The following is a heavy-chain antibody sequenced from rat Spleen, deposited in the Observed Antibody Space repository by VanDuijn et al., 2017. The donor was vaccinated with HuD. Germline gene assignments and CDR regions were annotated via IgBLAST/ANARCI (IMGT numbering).Heavy chain of an antibody. CDR3: TRGGLPFDC. J-gene: IGHJ2*01. D-gene: IGHD1-4*01. V-gene: IGHV5-62*01. CDR2: ISSSSGT. Sequence: VQLVESGGGLVQPGKSLKLSCSASGFTFNSYGMHWIRQAPGKGLDWVAYISSSSGTVYADAVKGRFTISRDNAKNTLYLQLNSLKSEDTAIYYCTRGGLPFDCWGQGVMVTVSS. CDR1: GFTFNSYG.